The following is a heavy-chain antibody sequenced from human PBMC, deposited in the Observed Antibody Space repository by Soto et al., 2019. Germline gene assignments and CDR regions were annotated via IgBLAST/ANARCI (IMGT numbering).Heavy chain of an antibody. D-gene: IGHD3-16*02. J-gene: IGHJ4*02. V-gene: IGHV1-46*03. CDR2: INPSGGST. Sequence: APMKVSCKASWYTFPRYYMHLVRQAPGQGLEWMGIINPSGGSTSYAQKFQGRVTMTRDTSTSTVYMELSSLRSEDTAVYYCAMITFGGVIDYFDYWGQGTLVTVSS. CDR3: AMITFGGVIDYFDY. CDR1: WYTFPRYY.